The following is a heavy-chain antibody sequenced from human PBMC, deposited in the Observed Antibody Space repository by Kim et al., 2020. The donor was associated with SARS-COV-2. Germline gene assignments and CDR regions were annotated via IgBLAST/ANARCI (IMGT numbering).Heavy chain of an antibody. D-gene: IGHD1-1*01. J-gene: IGHJ4*02. CDR1: DGSFGSYF. CDR3: ATSTGFLTAGSAIDGV. Sequence: SETLSLTCTVSDGSFGSYFWIWIRQPPGRGLEWIGEINRSGGTKYNPSLKSRLSMLFDTAKNQFSLRLTSMTAADTAVYYCATSTGFLTAGSAIDGVWGQGTLVSVSS. CDR2: INRSGGT. V-gene: IGHV4-34*01.